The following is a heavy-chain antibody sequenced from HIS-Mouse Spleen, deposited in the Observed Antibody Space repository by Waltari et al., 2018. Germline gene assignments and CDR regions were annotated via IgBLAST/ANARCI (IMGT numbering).Heavy chain of an antibody. V-gene: IGHV4-39*07. CDR2: IYYRGST. CDR1: GGSISSRSYY. D-gene: IGHD6-13*01. J-gene: IGHJ2*01. Sequence: QLQLQEAGPGLVKPSETLSLTCTVAGGSISSRSYYCGGIRQPPGKGLEWIGSIYYRGSTYYNTSLKSRVTISVDTSKNQFSLKLSSVTAADTAVYYCAREIPYSSSWYDWYFDLWGRGTLVTVSS. CDR3: AREIPYSSSWYDWYFDL.